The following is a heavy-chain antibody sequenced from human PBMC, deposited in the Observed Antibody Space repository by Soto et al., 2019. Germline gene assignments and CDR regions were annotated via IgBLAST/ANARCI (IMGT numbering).Heavy chain of an antibody. J-gene: IGHJ5*02. CDR2: MNPGSGKT. CDR3: ARMASAGTLNWFDP. CDR1: GYSFINFD. D-gene: IGHD6-13*01. Sequence: QVQLVQSGAEVKEPGASVRVSCKASGYSFINFDISWVRQAAGQGPEWLGWMNPGSGKTGYTSKFQGRVAMTRDASTATSHLDLTSLTSDDTAVYYCARMASAGTLNWFDPWGPGTLVTVPS. V-gene: IGHV1-8*02.